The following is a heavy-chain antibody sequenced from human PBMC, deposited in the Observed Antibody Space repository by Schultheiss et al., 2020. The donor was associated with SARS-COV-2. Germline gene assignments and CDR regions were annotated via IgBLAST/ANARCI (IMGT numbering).Heavy chain of an antibody. D-gene: IGHD5-18*01. CDR1: GGSISSYY. V-gene: IGHV4-4*07. CDR2: IYTSGST. CDR3: ARVVYSYGYFDY. J-gene: IGHJ4*02. Sequence: SQTLSLTCPVSGGSISSYYWSWIRQPAGKGLEWIGRIYTSGSTNYNPSLKSRVTMSVDTSKNQFSLKLSSVTAADTAVYYCARVVYSYGYFDYWGQGTLVTVSS.